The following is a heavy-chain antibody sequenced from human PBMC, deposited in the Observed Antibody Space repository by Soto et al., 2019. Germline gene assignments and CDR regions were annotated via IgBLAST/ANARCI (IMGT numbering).Heavy chain of an antibody. V-gene: IGHV4-59*01. Sequence: PSETLSLTCTASGGSISSYYWSWIRQPPGKGLEWIGYIYYSGSTNYNPSLKSRVTISVDTSKNQFSLKLSSVTAADTAVYYCARGGYSYGPPFDYWGQGTLVTVSS. CDR1: GGSISSYY. J-gene: IGHJ4*02. CDR3: ARGGYSYGPPFDY. D-gene: IGHD5-18*01. CDR2: IYYSGST.